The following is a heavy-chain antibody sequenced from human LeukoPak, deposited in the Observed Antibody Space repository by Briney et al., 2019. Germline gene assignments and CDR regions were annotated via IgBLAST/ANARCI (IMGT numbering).Heavy chain of an antibody. CDR3: AGIYTGVGATGVMAFDI. Sequence: PSETLSLTCTVSGGSISSGSYYWSWIRQPAGKGLEWIGRIYTSGSTNYNPSLKSRVTISVDTSKNQFSLKLSSVTAADTAVYYCAGIYTGVGATGVMAFDIWGQGTMVTVSS. J-gene: IGHJ3*02. CDR1: GGSISSGSYY. D-gene: IGHD1-26*01. V-gene: IGHV4-61*02. CDR2: IYTSGST.